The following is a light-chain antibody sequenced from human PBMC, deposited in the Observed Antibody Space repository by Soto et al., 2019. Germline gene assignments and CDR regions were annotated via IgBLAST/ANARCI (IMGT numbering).Light chain of an antibody. CDR3: QQYRT. J-gene: IGKJ1*01. CDR1: QSVSVN. Sequence: EIVMTQSPATLSVSPGESAALSCRASQSVSVNLAWYQQKPGQAPRLLIYGASTRATGIPDRFTGSGSGTEFTLTISSLQSEDFAVYYCQQYRTFGKGTRVDIK. CDR2: GAS. V-gene: IGKV3-15*01.